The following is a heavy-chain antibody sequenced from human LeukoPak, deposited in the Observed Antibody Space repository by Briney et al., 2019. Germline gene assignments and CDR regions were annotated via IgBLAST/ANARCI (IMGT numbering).Heavy chain of an antibody. D-gene: IGHD6-6*01. V-gene: IGHV1-2*02. CDR3: ARVGRAFTARSSFFDY. J-gene: IGHJ4*02. Sequence: ASVKVSCKASGYTFSGYYRHWVRQAPGQGLEWMGWINPNSGGTNYAQKFQGRVTMTRDTSISTAYMELIRLRSADTAVYYCARVGRAFTARSSFFDYWGQGTLVTVSS. CDR2: INPNSGGT. CDR1: GYTFSGYY.